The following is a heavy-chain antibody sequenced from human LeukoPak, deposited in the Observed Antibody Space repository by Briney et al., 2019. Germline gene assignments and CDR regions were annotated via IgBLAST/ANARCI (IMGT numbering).Heavy chain of an antibody. CDR1: GGSISSGDYY. Sequence: SETLSLTCTVSGGSISSGDYYWSRIRQPPGKGLEWIGYIYYSGSTYYNPSLKSRVTISVDTSKNQFSLKLSSVTAADTAVYYCAKTYSYGLDAFDIWGQGTMVTVSS. D-gene: IGHD5-18*01. CDR2: IYYSGST. CDR3: AKTYSYGLDAFDI. V-gene: IGHV4-30-4*01. J-gene: IGHJ3*02.